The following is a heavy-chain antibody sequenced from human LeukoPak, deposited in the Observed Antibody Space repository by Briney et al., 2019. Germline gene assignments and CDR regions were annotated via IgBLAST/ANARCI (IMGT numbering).Heavy chain of an antibody. V-gene: IGHV4-30-4*01. CDR1: GGAISSGDYY. CDR3: ATAPYEYIWGTYRTNWFDP. D-gene: IGHD3-16*02. J-gene: IGHJ5*02. CDR2: SYYSGNT. Sequence: PSETLSLTCTVSGGAISSGDYYWSWIRQPPGKGLEWIGYSYYSGNTYYNPSLKSRVTISMDTSKNQFSLKLNSMTAAATAVYYCATAPYEYIWGTYRTNWFDPWGQGTLVTVSS.